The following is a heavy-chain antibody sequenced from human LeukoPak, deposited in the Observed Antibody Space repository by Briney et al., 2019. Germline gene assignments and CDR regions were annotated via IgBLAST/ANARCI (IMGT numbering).Heavy chain of an antibody. CDR2: ISGSGGST. CDR3: AKATWAWFGDRYYFDY. J-gene: IGHJ4*02. Sequence: GGSLRLSCAVSGITLSNYGMSWVRQPPGKGLEWVSAISGSGGSTYYADSVKGRFTISRDNSKNTLYLQMNSLRAEDTAVYYCAKATWAWFGDRYYFDYWGQGTLVTVSS. D-gene: IGHD3-10*01. V-gene: IGHV3-23*01. CDR1: GITLSNYG.